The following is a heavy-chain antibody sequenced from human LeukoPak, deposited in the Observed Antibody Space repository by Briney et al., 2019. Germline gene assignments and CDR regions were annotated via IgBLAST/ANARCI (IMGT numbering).Heavy chain of an antibody. J-gene: IGHJ4*02. CDR2: INPNSGGT. Sequence: GASVKVSCKASGYTFTGYYMHWVRQAPGQGLEWMGWINPNSGGTNYAQKFQGRVTMTRDTSISTAYMELSRLRSEDTAVYYCASTLYYYDSSGYYYWGQGTLVTVSS. V-gene: IGHV1-2*02. D-gene: IGHD3-22*01. CDR3: ASTLYYYDSSGYYY. CDR1: GYTFTGYY.